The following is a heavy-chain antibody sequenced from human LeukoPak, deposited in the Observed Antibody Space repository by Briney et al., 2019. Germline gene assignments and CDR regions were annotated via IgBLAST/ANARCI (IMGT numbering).Heavy chain of an antibody. CDR2: INPSGGST. J-gene: IGHJ4*02. Sequence: GASVKVSCKASGSTLTSYGISWVRQAPGQGLEWMGIINPSGGSTSYAQKFQGRVTMTRDTSTSTVYMELSSLRSEDTAVYYCARASSGWYYWGQGTLVTVSS. D-gene: IGHD6-19*01. CDR1: GSTLTSYG. CDR3: ARASSGWYY. V-gene: IGHV1-46*01.